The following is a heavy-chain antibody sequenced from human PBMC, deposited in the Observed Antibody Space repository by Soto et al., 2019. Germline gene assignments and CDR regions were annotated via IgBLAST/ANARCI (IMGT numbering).Heavy chain of an antibody. Sequence: GGSLRLSCTVSGFAFNDYGINWVRQAPGKGLEWVSSISKSDYTYYSDSVKGRFAISRDNAKSSVSLQMNTLRVEDTAVYYCAREDSIIIPAVSDFWGQGTLVTVSS. CDR2: ISKSDYT. CDR1: GFAFNDYG. CDR3: AREDSIIIPAVSDF. D-gene: IGHD2-2*01. V-gene: IGHV3-21*01. J-gene: IGHJ4*02.